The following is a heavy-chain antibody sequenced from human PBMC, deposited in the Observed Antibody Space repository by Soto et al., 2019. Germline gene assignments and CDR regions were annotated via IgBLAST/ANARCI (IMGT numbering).Heavy chain of an antibody. CDR3: ARDAPYDDFWSGVMELYYYGMDV. D-gene: IGHD3-3*01. CDR1: GYTFSNYA. CDR2: ITAHNGNT. J-gene: IGHJ6*02. Sequence: QVQLVQSGGEVKKPGASVKVSCKASGYTFSNYAISWVRQAPGQGLEWMGWITAHNGNTKYAQKFQARVTMTTDTSTRTASMELRSLTSDDMAVYYCARDAPYDDFWSGVMELYYYGMDVCGQGTTVTVSS. V-gene: IGHV1-18*03.